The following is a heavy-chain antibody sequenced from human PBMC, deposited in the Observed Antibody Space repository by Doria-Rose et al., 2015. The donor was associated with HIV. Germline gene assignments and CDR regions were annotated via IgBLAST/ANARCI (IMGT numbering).Heavy chain of an antibody. CDR1: GVSLSSPGMG. Sequence: SGPVLVKPTETLTLTCTVSGVSLSSPGMGVSWIRQPPGKAPEWLANIFSDDERSYKTSLKSRLTISRGTSKSRVVLTMTDMDPVDTATYYCARIKSSRWYHKYYFDFWGQGTLVIVSA. V-gene: IGHV2-26*01. J-gene: IGHJ4*02. CDR2: IFSDDER. CDR3: ARIKSSRWYHKYYFDF. D-gene: IGHD6-13*01.